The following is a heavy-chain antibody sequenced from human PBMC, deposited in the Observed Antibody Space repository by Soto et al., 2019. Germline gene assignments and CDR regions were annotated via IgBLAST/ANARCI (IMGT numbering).Heavy chain of an antibody. CDR3: ARETGLRAEAFDI. D-gene: IGHD4-17*01. CDR2: IYYSGST. CDR1: GGSISSGGYY. V-gene: IGHV4-31*03. J-gene: IGHJ3*02. Sequence: QVQLQESGPGLVKPSQTLSLTCTVSGGSISSGGYYWSWIRQHPGKGLEWIGYIYYSGSTYYNPSLKRRVTISVDTSKKQFALKLSSVTAADTAVYYCARETGLRAEAFDIWGQGTMVTVSS.